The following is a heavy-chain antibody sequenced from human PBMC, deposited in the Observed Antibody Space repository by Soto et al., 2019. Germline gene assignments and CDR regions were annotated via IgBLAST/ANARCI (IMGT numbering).Heavy chain of an antibody. CDR1: GFTFSDYY. CDR3: ARDYYDSSGSSDY. J-gene: IGHJ4*02. Sequence: GGSLRLSCAASGFTFSDYYMSWIRQAPGKGLEWVSYISTSGSTIYYGDSVKGRFTISRDNAKNSLYLQMNSLRAEDTAVYYCARDYYDSSGSSDYWGQGTLVTVSS. D-gene: IGHD3-22*01. V-gene: IGHV3-11*01. CDR2: ISTSGSTI.